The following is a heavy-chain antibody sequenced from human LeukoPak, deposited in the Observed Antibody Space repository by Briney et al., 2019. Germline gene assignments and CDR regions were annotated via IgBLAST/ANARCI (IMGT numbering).Heavy chain of an antibody. CDR1: GGSISSSSYC. Sequence: PSETLSLTCTVSGGSISSSSYCWGWIRQPPGKGLEGIGSIYYSGTTYYNPSLKSRVTISVDTSKIQFSLKLSSVAATDTAVYFCARLRFDFWSGYTHPYFDYWGQGTLVTVSS. J-gene: IGHJ4*02. CDR3: ARLRFDFWSGYTHPYFDY. CDR2: IYYSGTT. D-gene: IGHD3-3*01. V-gene: IGHV4-39*01.